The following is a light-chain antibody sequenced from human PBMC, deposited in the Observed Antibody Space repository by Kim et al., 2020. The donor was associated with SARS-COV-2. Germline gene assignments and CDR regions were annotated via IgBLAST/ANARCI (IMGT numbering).Light chain of an antibody. Sequence: KAAHWYQQKPGQSPVLVIYFDSDRPSGIPDRFSATNSRNTATLTISSVKAGDEADYYCQVWDSSSAHWVFGGGTQLTVL. J-gene: IGLJ3*02. CDR2: FDS. V-gene: IGLV3-21*04. CDR3: QVWDSSSAHWV. CDR1: KA.